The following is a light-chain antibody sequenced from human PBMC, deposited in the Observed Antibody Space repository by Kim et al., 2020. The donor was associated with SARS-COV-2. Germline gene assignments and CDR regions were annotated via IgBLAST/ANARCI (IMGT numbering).Light chain of an antibody. V-gene: IGKV1-39*01. CDR1: QSITTH. CDR3: LQTYRLWT. Sequence: SASVGDRVTITCRASQSITTHLNWYQRKPGKAPKLLIYAASSLQSGVPSRFSGSGSGTDFTLTISSLQPEDFATYYCLQTYRLWTFGQGTEVEIK. J-gene: IGKJ1*01. CDR2: AAS.